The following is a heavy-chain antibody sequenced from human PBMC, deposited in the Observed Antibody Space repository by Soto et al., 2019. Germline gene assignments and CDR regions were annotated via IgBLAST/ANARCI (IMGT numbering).Heavy chain of an antibody. V-gene: IGHV1-69*13. D-gene: IGHD3-10*01. CDR1: GGTLSSYA. Sequence: SVKVSCKASGGTLSSYAISWVRQANGQGLEWMGGIIPIFGTANYAQKFQGRVTITADESTSTAYMELSSLRSEDTAVYYCARGDGSGSYYKGRDYYYYGMDVWGQGTTVTVSS. CDR2: IIPIFGTA. J-gene: IGHJ6*02. CDR3: ARGDGSGSYYKGRDYYYYGMDV.